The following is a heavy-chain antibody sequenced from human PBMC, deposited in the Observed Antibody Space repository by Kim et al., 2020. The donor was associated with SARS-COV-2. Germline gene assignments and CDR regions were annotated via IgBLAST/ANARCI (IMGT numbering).Heavy chain of an antibody. V-gene: IGHV4-39*01. CDR3: TSLTYYYDSSGYYPTSYYYGMDV. CDR2: IYYSGST. D-gene: IGHD3-22*01. Sequence: SETLSLTCTVSGGSISSSSYYWGWIRQPPGKGLEWIGSIYYSGSTYYNPSLKSRVTISVDTSKNQFSLKLSSVTAADTAVYYCTSLTYYYDSSGYYPTSYYYGMDVWGQGTTVPVSS. CDR1: GGSISSSSYY. J-gene: IGHJ6*01.